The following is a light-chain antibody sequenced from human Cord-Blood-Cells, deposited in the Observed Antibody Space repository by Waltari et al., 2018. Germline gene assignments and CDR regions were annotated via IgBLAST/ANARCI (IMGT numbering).Light chain of an antibody. CDR2: KVS. Sequence: DVVMPQSPLSLPVTLGQPDSLSGRSRQSLVYSDGNTYLNWFHQRPGQSPRRLIYKVSNRDSGVPDRFSGSGSGTDFTLKISRVEAEDVGVYYCMQGTHWPWTFGQGTKVEIK. V-gene: IGKV2-30*01. J-gene: IGKJ1*01. CDR3: MQGTHWPWT. CDR1: QSLVYSDGNTY.